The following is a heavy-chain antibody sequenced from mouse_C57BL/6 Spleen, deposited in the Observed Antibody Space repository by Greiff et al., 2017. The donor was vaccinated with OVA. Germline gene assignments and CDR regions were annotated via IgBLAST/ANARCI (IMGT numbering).Heavy chain of an antibody. J-gene: IGHJ3*01. V-gene: IGHV1-80*01. CDR1: GYAFSSYW. CDR2: IYPGDGDT. D-gene: IGHD3-2*02. CDR3: ARSTAQEGFAY. Sequence: VQLQQSGAELVKPGASVTISCKASGYAFSSYWMNWVKQRPGKGLEWIGQIYPGDGDTNYNGKFKGKATLTADESSSTAYMQLSSLTSEDSAVYFCARSTAQEGFAYWGQGTLVTVSA.